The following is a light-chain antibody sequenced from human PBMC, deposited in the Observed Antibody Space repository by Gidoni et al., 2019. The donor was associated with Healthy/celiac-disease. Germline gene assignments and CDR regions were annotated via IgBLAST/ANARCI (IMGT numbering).Light chain of an antibody. J-gene: IGLJ3*02. CDR3: AAWDDSLNVNWV. CDR2: RNK. V-gene: IGLV1-44*01. CDR1: SSNIGSNT. Sequence: QSVLTQPPSASGTPGQRVTISCSGSSSNIGSNTVNWYQQLPGTAPKLLVYRNKQRPSGVPDRFSGSKSGTSASLAISGLQSEDEADYYCAAWDDSLNVNWVFGGGTKLTVL.